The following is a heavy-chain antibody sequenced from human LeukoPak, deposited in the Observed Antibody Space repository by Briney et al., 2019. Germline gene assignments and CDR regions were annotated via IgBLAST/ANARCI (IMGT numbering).Heavy chain of an antibody. D-gene: IGHD6-13*01. J-gene: IGHJ4*02. Sequence: GAPVKVSCKSSGYTFSSYGISWVRQAPGQGLEWMGWISAYNGKTNYAQKFQGRVTMTTDTSTSTAYMELRSLRSDDTAIYYCARDKLAVPGRFDYGAKETLVTVSS. CDR1: GYTFSSYG. V-gene: IGHV1-18*01. CDR3: ARDKLAVPGRFDY. CDR2: ISAYNGKT.